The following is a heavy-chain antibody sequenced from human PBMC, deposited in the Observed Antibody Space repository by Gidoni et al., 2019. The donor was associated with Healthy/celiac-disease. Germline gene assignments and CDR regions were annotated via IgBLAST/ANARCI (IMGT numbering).Heavy chain of an antibody. CDR3: AKDQADSSSWYTHQEFDY. Sequence: EVQLLESGGGLVQPGGSLRLSCAASGFTFSSYAMSWVRQAPGKGLEWVSAISGSGGSTYYADSVKGRFTISRDNSKNTLYLQMNSLRAEDTAVYYCAKDQADSSSWYTHQEFDYWGQGTLVTVSS. CDR2: ISGSGGST. CDR1: GFTFSSYA. V-gene: IGHV3-23*01. D-gene: IGHD6-13*01. J-gene: IGHJ4*02.